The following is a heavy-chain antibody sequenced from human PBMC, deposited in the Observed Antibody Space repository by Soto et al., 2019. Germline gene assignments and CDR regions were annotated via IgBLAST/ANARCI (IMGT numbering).Heavy chain of an antibody. V-gene: IGHV6-1*01. D-gene: IGHD2-15*01. Sequence: PSQTLSLTCVIPGDSVSSNSVAWNWVRQSPSRGLEWLGRTYYRSRWYNDYAVSVRMRIAINPDTSKNHFSLQLNSVTPDDTAVYYCARSEEDSDYYYYGMDVWGQGTTVTVSS. CDR2: TYYRSRWYN. CDR3: ARSEEDSDYYYYGMDV. CDR1: GDSVSSNSVA. J-gene: IGHJ6*02.